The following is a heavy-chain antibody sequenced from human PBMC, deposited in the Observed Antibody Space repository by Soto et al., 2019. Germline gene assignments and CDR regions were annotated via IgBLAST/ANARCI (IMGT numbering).Heavy chain of an antibody. CDR1: GGTFSSYA. D-gene: IGHD2-15*01. J-gene: IGHJ6*02. CDR2: IIPIFGTA. CDR3: ATLSGGSRYDYYGMDV. V-gene: IGHV1-69*12. Sequence: QVQLVQSGAEVKKPGSSLKVSYKASGGTFSSYAISWVRQAPGQGLEWMGGIIPIFGTANYAQKFQGRVTITADESMSTAYMELSSLRSEDTAVYYCATLSGGSRYDYYGMDVWGQGTTVTVSS.